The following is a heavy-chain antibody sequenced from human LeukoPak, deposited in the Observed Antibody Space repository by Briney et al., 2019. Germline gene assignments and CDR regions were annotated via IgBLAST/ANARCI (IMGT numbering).Heavy chain of an antibody. Sequence: ASVKVSCKASGYTFTSYGISWVRQAPGQGLEWKGCISAYNGNTNYAQKLQSRVTMTTDTSTSTAYMELRSLRSDDTAVYYCARGQTNYFDWLSSYFDYWGQGTLVTVSS. CDR3: ARGQTNYFDWLSSYFDY. CDR1: GYTFTSYG. J-gene: IGHJ4*02. CDR2: ISAYNGNT. V-gene: IGHV1-18*01. D-gene: IGHD3-9*01.